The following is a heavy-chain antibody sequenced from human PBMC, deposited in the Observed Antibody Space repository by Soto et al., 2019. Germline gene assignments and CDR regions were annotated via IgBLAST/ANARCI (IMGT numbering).Heavy chain of an antibody. CDR1: GFTFSNYW. V-gene: IGHV3-7*03. CDR3: ARDKESAYCSGGSCHRYYYGMDV. D-gene: IGHD2-15*01. J-gene: IGHJ6*02. Sequence: GGFLRLSCAASGFTFSNYWMTWVRQAPGKGLEWVANITKDGSEKSYVDSVKGRFTISRDNAKNSLYLEMNSLRSEDTAVYYRARDKESAYCSGGSCHRYYYGMDVWGQGTTVTVSS. CDR2: ITKDGSEK.